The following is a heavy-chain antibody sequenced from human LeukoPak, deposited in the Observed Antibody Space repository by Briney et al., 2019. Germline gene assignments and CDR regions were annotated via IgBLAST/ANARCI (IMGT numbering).Heavy chain of an antibody. CDR3: ARDGSYSGSPGRFGC. V-gene: IGHV6-1*01. CDR2: TYYRSKWSN. Sequence: SQTLSLTCAISGDSVSNNSAAWNWLRQSPSRGLEWLGRTYYRSKWSNDYAVSVKSRLTINPDTSKNQFSLQLNSVTPEDTAVYYCARDGSYSGSPGRFGCWGQGTLVTVSS. J-gene: IGHJ5*01. CDR1: GDSVSNNSAA. D-gene: IGHD1-26*01.